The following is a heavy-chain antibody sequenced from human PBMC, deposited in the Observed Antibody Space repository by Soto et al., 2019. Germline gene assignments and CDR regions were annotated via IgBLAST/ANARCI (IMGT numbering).Heavy chain of an antibody. J-gene: IGHJ5*02. Sequence: SETLSLTCTVSGGSISSGGYYWSWIRQHPGKGLEWIGYIYYSGSTYYNPSLKSRVTISVDTSKNQFSLKLSSVTAADTAVYYCASTAEVVPAAIWFDPWGQGTLVTVSS. V-gene: IGHV4-31*03. CDR3: ASTAEVVPAAIWFDP. CDR1: GGSISSGGYY. D-gene: IGHD2-2*01. CDR2: IYYSGST.